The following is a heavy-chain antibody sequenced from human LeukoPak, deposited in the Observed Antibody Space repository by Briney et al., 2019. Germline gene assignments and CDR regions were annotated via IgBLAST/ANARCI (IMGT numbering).Heavy chain of an antibody. D-gene: IGHD4-17*01. V-gene: IGHV1-24*01. CDR2: FDPEDGET. Sequence: ASVKVSCKVSGYTLTELSMHWVRQAPGKGLEWMGGFDPEDGETIYAQKFQGRVTMTEDTSTDTAYMELSSLRSGDTAVYYCATESATVTTIDYYGMDVWGQGTTVTVSS. J-gene: IGHJ6*02. CDR3: ATESATVTTIDYYGMDV. CDR1: GYTLTELS.